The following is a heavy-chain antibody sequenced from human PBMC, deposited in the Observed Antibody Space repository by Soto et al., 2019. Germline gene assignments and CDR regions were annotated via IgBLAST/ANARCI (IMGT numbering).Heavy chain of an antibody. J-gene: IGHJ6*02. D-gene: IGHD2-8*02. CDR3: AKSTGGTANGMGV. CDR2: ISWNSGTI. V-gene: IGHV3-9*01. CDR1: GCSFDDYA. Sequence: EVQVVESGGGLVQPGRSLRLSCAASGCSFDDYAMHWVRQAPGKGLEWVSGISWNSGTIGYADSVKGRFTISRDNAKNSLYLQMNSLRAEDKALYYCAKSTGGTANGMGVWGQGTTVTVSS.